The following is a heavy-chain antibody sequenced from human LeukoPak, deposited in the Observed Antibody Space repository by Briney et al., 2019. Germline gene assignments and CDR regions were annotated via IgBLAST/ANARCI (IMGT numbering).Heavy chain of an antibody. V-gene: IGHV4-39*01. CDR1: GGSISSSSYY. J-gene: IGHJ4*02. CDR3: ARTMLIVGATTFDY. Sequence: SETLSLTCIVSGGSISSSSYYWGWIRQPPGKGLELIGSFYYGGSTYYNPSLKSRVTISVDTSKSQLSLKLTSVTAADTAVYYCARTMLIVGATTFDYWGQGTLVTISS. D-gene: IGHD1-26*01. CDR2: FYYGGST.